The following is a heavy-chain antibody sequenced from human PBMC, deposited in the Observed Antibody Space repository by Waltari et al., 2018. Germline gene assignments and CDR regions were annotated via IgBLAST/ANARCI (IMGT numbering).Heavy chain of an antibody. D-gene: IGHD2-8*02. CDR3: ARSGGIWWLDL. J-gene: IGHJ2*01. V-gene: IGHV3-7*01. Sequence: EMQLVESGGGLVQPGESLRLSCAASGFTFSSYWMAWVRQAPGKGLEWVANTKQDESEKFYAGSVRGRFTVSTDNAKSSLYLEMNSLRVEDTAVYYCARSGGIWWLDLWGRGTLATVSS. CDR2: TKQDESEK. CDR1: GFTFSSYW.